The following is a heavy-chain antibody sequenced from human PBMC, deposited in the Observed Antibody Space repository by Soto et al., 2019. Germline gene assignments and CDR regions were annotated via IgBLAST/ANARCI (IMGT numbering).Heavy chain of an antibody. Sequence: QVQLVQSGAEVKKPGASVRLSCKASGYTFTTHAMHWVRQAPGQRLEWMGWINAGNGNTNDSQTFQGRVTITRDTDTNTVYMDLSSLTSEDTAVYYCARDTWSDRAGNPWHLRWFDPWGQGTLVTVSS. CDR1: GYTFTTHA. V-gene: IGHV1-3*01. CDR3: ARDTWSDRAGNPWHLRWFDP. D-gene: IGHD1-26*01. CDR2: INAGNGNT. J-gene: IGHJ5*02.